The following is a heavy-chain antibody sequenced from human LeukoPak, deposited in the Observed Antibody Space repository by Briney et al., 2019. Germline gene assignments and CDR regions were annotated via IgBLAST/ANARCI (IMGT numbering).Heavy chain of an antibody. J-gene: IGHJ4*02. V-gene: IGHV3-33*01. D-gene: IGHD3-10*01. CDR2: IWYDGSDK. CDR3: ARGLYYGSGSPIDY. Sequence: GSLRLSSAASGFTFSSYGMHWVRQAPGKGPEGVAVIWYDGSDKYYADSVKGRFTISRENSKNTLYMKMNSLRADDTAVYYCARGLYYGSGSPIDYWGQGTLVTVSS. CDR1: GFTFSSYG.